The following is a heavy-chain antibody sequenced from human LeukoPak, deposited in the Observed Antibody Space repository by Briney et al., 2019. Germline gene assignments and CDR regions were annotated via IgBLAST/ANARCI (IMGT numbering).Heavy chain of an antibody. CDR2: IDYSGST. J-gene: IGHJ3*02. CDR3: ARDRRRDLLNAFDI. Sequence: KPSGTLSLTCTVSGGTTSNYYWSWIRQPPGKGLEWVAYIDYSGSTNYNPSLKSRVTISVDASKNQFSLNLRSVTPADTAVYYCARDRRRDLLNAFDIWGQGTMVTVSS. D-gene: IGHD1-26*01. CDR1: GGTTSNYY. V-gene: IGHV4-59*01.